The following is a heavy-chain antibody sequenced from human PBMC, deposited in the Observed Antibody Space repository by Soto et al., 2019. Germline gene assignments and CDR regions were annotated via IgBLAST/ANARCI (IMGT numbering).Heavy chain of an antibody. J-gene: IGHJ6*02. Sequence: GGSLRLSCAASGFTVSSNYMSWVRQAPGKGLEWVSVIYSGGSTYYAESVRGRFTISRDNSKNTLYLQMKSLRAEDTAVYYCARDPPATRHGMDVWGQGTTVTVSS. CDR1: GFTVSSNY. V-gene: IGHV3-53*01. CDR3: ARDPPATRHGMDV. CDR2: IYSGGST.